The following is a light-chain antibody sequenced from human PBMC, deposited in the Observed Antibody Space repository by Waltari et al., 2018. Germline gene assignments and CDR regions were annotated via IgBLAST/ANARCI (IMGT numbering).Light chain of an antibody. V-gene: IGKV1-39*01. CDR1: HSICEN. J-gene: IGKJ4*01. Sequence: DIQITQSPHSLSASMGDTVPLTCRASHSICENLNWYQQKPGKAPSVLSYAATNLQSGVPSRFGGGGSGTDFTLTINSVQPDDVATYYCQSNDSYPDTFGRGTKVEIK. CDR3: QSNDSYPDT. CDR2: AAT.